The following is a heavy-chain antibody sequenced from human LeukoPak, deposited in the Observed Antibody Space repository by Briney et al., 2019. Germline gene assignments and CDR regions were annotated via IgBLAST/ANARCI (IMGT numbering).Heavy chain of an antibody. CDR2: ISSSSRYI. CDR3: ARDAQVLRFLEWLHYNWFDP. V-gene: IGHV3-21*01. J-gene: IGHJ5*02. D-gene: IGHD3-3*01. CDR1: GFTFSSYS. Sequence: GGSLRLSCAASGFTFSSYSMNWVRQAPGKGLEGVSSISSSSRYIYYADSVKGRFTISRDNAKNSLYLQMNSLRAEDTAVYYCARDAQVLRFLEWLHYNWFDPWGQGTLVTVSS.